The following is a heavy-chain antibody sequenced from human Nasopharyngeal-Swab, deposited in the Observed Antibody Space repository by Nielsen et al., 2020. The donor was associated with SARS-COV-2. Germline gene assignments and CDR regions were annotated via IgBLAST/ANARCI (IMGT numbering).Heavy chain of an antibody. Sequence: GESLKISCAASGFTFSSYEINWVRQAPGKGLEWVSYISSSGSTIYYADSVKGRFTISRDNAKNSLYLQMSNLRPEDTAVYYCVKHTGNFYGSSDFWGQGTLVTVSS. J-gene: IGHJ4*02. CDR2: ISSSGSTI. CDR1: GFTFSSYE. D-gene: IGHD3-10*01. CDR3: VKHTGNFYGSSDF. V-gene: IGHV3-48*03.